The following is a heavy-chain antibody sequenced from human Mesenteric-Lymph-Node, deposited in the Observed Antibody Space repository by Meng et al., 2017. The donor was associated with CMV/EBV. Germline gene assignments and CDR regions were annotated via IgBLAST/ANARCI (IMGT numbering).Heavy chain of an antibody. CDR1: GGSFSGLY. CDR3: ARGSSYDILTGYFDY. V-gene: IGHV4-34*01. J-gene: IGHJ4*02. D-gene: IGHD3-9*01. CDR2: INHSGST. Sequence: HVPFHQWGARLLKPSWPLSVPCAGYGGSFSGLYWNWIPQSPEKVLEWIGEINHSGSTTYNPSFTSRIIISVDTSTNQISLNMSSVTAADTAVYYCARGSSYDILTGYFDYWGQGALVTVSS.